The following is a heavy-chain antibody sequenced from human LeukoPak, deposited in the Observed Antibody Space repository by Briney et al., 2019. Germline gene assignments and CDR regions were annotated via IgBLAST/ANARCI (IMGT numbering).Heavy chain of an antibody. J-gene: IGHJ4*02. CDR3: ARDGGVRQPLDK. CDR2: IYYSGST. V-gene: IGHV4-61*05. Sequence: SETLSLTCTVSGGSISSSSYYWGWIRQPPGKGLEWIGYIYYSGSTNYNPSLKSRVTISVDTSKNQIYLKVISVTAADTALYFCARDGGVRQPLDKWGQGTLVTVSS. CDR1: GGSISSSSYY. D-gene: IGHD5-24*01.